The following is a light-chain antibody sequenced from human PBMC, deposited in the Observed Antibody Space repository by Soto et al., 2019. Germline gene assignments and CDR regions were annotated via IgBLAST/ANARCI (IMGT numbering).Light chain of an antibody. CDR2: DAS. V-gene: IGKV3-11*01. CDR1: QSVSSY. CDR3: QQRSTWPPGFLT. Sequence: EIVLTQSPATLSLSPGERATLSCRASQSVSSYLAWYQQKPGQAPRLLIYDASNRATGIPARFSGSGSGTDFTLTISSLEPEDSAVYYCQQRSTWPPGFLTFGGGTKVEIK. J-gene: IGKJ4*01.